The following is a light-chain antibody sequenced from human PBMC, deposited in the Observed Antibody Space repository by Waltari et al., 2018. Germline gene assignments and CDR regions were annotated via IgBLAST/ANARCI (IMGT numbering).Light chain of an antibody. CDR1: SSDVGRYNL. CDR2: EVT. Sequence: QSVLTQPASVSGSPAQSITISCTGTSSDVGRYNLVPWYQHHPGKAPKLMIYEVTKRPSGVSNRFSGSKSGNTASLTISGLQTEDEADYYCCSYAGGKTWVFGGGTKLTVL. V-gene: IGLV2-23*02. J-gene: IGLJ3*02. CDR3: CSYAGGKTWV.